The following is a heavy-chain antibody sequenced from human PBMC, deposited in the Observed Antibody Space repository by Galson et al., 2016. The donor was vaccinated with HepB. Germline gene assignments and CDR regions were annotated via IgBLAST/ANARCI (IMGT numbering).Heavy chain of an antibody. CDR3: ATGGDYDI. D-gene: IGHD4-17*01. CDR2: IKEDGTFQ. J-gene: IGHJ4*02. CDR1: GFTFTSYW. Sequence: SLRLSCAASGFTFTSYWMAWIRQAPGRGLEWVANIKEDGTFQCYVDSVKGRFTISRDNSKNTLYLQINSLRAEDTAVYYCATGGDYDIWGQGTLVTVSS. V-gene: IGHV3-7*03.